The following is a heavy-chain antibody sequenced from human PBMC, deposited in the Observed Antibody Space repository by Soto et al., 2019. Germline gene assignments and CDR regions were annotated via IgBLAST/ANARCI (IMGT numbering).Heavy chain of an antibody. Sequence: EVQLVESGGGLVQPGGSLRLSCAPSGFTFSRYWMSWVRQAPGKGLEWVANIKEDGSEKTYVDSVRGRFTISRDNAKDSLYLQMDSLRAEDTAVYYCARAAVTETRYRRYCYGLDVWGQGTTVTVSS. V-gene: IGHV3-7*03. CDR3: ARAAVTETRYRRYCYGLDV. D-gene: IGHD1-7*01. CDR2: IKEDGSEK. J-gene: IGHJ6*01. CDR1: GFTFSRYW.